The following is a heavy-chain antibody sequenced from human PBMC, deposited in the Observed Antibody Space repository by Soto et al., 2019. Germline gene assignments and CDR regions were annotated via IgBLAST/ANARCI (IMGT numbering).Heavy chain of an antibody. CDR2: IFYDGSKK. V-gene: IGHV3-30*03. CDR3: ARTEYGDFDF. CDR1: GFGFSNYG. D-gene: IGHD4-17*01. Sequence: GGSLRLSCTASGFGFSNYGMHWVRQAPGKGLEWVAGIFYDGSKKFYADSVKGRFTISRDNSKNSLYLQMSSLRAEDTAVYYCARTEYGDFDFWGQGTLVTVSS. J-gene: IGHJ4*02.